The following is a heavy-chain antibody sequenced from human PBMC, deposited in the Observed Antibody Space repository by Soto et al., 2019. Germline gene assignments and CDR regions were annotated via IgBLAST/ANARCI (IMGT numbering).Heavy chain of an antibody. J-gene: IGHJ4*02. D-gene: IGHD6-19*01. CDR2: MSPNSGKT. CDR1: GYTFTSYD. Sequence: QVQLVQSGAEAKKPGASVKVSCKASGYTFTSYDINWVRQATGQGLEWMGWMSPNSGKTEYAQKFQGRVIMTRDTSKTAAYMELSSLRSEDTAVYYCARAPFSGFRHVTGGEVDDYWGQGTLVTVSS. CDR3: ARAPFSGFRHVTGGEVDDY. V-gene: IGHV1-8*01.